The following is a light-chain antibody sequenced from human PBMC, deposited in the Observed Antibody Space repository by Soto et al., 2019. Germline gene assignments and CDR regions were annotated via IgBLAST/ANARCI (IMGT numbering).Light chain of an antibody. CDR3: QQYGISPTT. CDR2: GAS. V-gene: IGKV3-20*01. J-gene: IGKJ1*01. CDR1: QSVTSNY. Sequence: EIVLTQSPGTLSLSPGERATLSCRASQSVTSNYLAWYQQKPGQAPRLLIFGASSRATGIPDKFSGSGSGTDFTLSISRLEPDDFAVYFCQQYGISPTTFGQGTKVEIK.